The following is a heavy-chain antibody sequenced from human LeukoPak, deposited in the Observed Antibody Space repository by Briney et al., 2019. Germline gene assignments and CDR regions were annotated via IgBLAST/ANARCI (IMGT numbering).Heavy chain of an antibody. CDR3: TREGLEDCSGASCYFLFDP. Sequence: PSETLSLTCTVSGGSLSTYSWKWIRQPPGKGLEWIGRISYGGSTSYNPSLKSRVTMSVDTSKNQFSLKLSSVTAADTAVYYCTREGLEDCSGASCYFLFDPWGQGTLVTVSS. D-gene: IGHD2-15*01. CDR2: ISYGGST. V-gene: IGHV4-59*12. J-gene: IGHJ5*02. CDR1: GGSLSTYS.